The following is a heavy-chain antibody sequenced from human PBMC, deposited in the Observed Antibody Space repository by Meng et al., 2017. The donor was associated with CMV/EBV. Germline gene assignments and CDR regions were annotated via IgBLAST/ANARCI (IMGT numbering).Heavy chain of an antibody. CDR2: IYYSGST. CDR3: ARVGRTSCYDY. J-gene: IGHJ4*02. CDR1: GGTISSGDDY. Sequence: QVQAQAAGQGLVKPSQTLSLTCTDSGGTISSGDDYWGWVRQPQGKGLEWIGYIYYSGSTYYNPSLKSRVTISVDTSKNQFSLKLSSVTAADTAVYYCARVGRTSCYDYWGQGTLVTVSS. V-gene: IGHV4-30-4*08. D-gene: IGHD2-2*01.